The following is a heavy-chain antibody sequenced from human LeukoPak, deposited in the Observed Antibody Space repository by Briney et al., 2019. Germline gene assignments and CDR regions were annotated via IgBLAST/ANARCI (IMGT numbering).Heavy chain of an antibody. Sequence: GESLRLSCAASGFTFSAYWMTWVRQAPGKGLEWVANINEGSNLKMYVDSVKGRFTISRDYTTNSLYLQMDSLRAEDTAVYYCARDTLYYDILTGYQPSSFDYWGQGTLVTVSS. CDR2: INEGSNLK. CDR1: GFTFSAYW. V-gene: IGHV3-7*01. D-gene: IGHD3-9*01. J-gene: IGHJ4*02. CDR3: ARDTLYYDILTGYQPSSFDY.